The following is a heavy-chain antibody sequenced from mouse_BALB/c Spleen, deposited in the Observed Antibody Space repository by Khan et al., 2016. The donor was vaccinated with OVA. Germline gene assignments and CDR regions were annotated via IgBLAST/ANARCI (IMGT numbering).Heavy chain of an antibody. V-gene: IGHV14-1*02. Sequence: VQLQQSGAELVRPGALVKLSCKASGFNIKDYYMHWVKQRPEQGLEWIGWIDPENDNIIYDPKFQGKASITADTSSNTAYLQLSSLTSEDTAVYYCARAGNGAWFPYWGQGTLVTVSA. CDR2: IDPENDNI. J-gene: IGHJ3*01. D-gene: IGHD3-1*01. CDR3: ARAGNGAWFPY. CDR1: GFNIKDYY.